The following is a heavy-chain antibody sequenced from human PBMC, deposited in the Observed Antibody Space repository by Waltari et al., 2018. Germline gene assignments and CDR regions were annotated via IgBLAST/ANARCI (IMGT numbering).Heavy chain of an antibody. J-gene: IGHJ4*02. CDR2: ISGSGGST. Sequence: EVQLLESGGGLVQPGGSLRLSCAASGFTFSSYALSWVRQAPGKGLEWVSAISGSGGSTYYADSVKGRFTISRDNSKNTLYLQMNSLRAEDTAVYYCAKDGDGYLGYWDYLGQGTLVTVSS. V-gene: IGHV3-23*01. CDR1: GFTFSSYA. CDR3: AKDGDGYLGYWDY. D-gene: IGHD5-12*01.